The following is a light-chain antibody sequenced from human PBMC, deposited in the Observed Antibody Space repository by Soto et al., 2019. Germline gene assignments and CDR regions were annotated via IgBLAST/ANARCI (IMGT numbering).Light chain of an antibody. V-gene: IGLV2-23*02. CDR2: EVT. CDR3: CSYAGSNVFV. J-gene: IGLJ1*01. CDR1: NSDIGNYNI. Sequence: QSALTQPASVSGSPGQSITISCTGSNSDIGNYNIVSWYQQHPDKAPQLIIYEVTKRPSGVSNRFSGSKSGNTASLTISGLQAEDEGDYHCCSYAGSNVFVSGTGTKVTVL.